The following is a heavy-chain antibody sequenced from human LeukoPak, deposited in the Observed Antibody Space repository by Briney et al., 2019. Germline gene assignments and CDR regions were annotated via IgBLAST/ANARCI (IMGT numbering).Heavy chain of an antibody. J-gene: IGHJ5*02. CDR2: IVVGSGNT. Sequence: GASVKVSCKAPGFTFSSSAMQWVRQARGQRLEWIGWIVVGSGNTNYAQKFQERVTITRDMSTSTAYMGLSSLRSEDTAVYYCIPQTYSGGYFSFAWFDPWGQGTLVTVSS. D-gene: IGHD1-26*01. V-gene: IGHV1-58*02. CDR1: GFTFSSSA. CDR3: IPQTYSGGYFSFAWFDP.